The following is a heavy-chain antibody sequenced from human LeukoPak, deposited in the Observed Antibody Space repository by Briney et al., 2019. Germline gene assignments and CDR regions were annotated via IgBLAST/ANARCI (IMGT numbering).Heavy chain of an antibody. J-gene: IGHJ3*02. V-gene: IGHV1-24*01. CDR1: GYTLTELS. CDR3: ATRGRLGYCSGGSCPTDAFDI. Sequence: ASVKVSCKVSGYTLTELSMHWVRQAPGKGLEWVGGFDPEDGETIYAQKFQGRVTMTEDTSTDTAYMELSSLRSEDTAVYYCATRGRLGYCSGGSCPTDAFDIWGQGTMVTVSS. CDR2: FDPEDGET. D-gene: IGHD2-15*01.